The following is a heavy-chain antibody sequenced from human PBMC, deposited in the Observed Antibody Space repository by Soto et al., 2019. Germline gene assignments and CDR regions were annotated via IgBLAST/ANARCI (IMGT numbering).Heavy chain of an antibody. D-gene: IGHD3-22*01. CDR3: ARGPRVRSYYYDSSGYYHIDY. V-gene: IGHV4-59*01. J-gene: IGHJ4*02. CDR1: GGSISSYY. Sequence: PSETLSLTCTVSGGSISSYYWSWIRQPPGKGLEWIGYIYYSGSTNYNPSLKSRVTISVDTSKNQFSLKLSSVTAADTAVYYCARGPRVRSYYYDSSGYYHIDYWGQGTLVTVSS. CDR2: IYYSGST.